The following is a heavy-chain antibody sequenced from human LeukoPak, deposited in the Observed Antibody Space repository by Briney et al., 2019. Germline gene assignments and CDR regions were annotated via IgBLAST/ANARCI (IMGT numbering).Heavy chain of an antibody. J-gene: IGHJ4*02. CDR2: IGESGDT. CDR3: AKGGISGRPGLDY. CDR1: GFTFTNFA. D-gene: IGHD6-6*01. Sequence: RGSLRLSCAASGFTFTNFAMTWVRQAPGKGLEWVSSIGESGDTYYADSVKGRFTISRDNSKSTLYLQMNSLRAEDTALYYCAKGGISGRPGLDYRGQGSLVTVSS. V-gene: IGHV3-23*01.